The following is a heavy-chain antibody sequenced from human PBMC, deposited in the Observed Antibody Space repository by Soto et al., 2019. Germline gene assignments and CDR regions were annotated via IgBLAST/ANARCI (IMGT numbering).Heavy chain of an antibody. J-gene: IGHJ5*02. CDR3: TTYHGDYNFDH. D-gene: IGHD4-17*01. V-gene: IGHV1-24*01. CDR2: FDPEEAET. CDR1: GYTLNEVA. Sequence: QVQLVQSGAEVKKPGASVKVSCKVSGYTLNEVAMHWVRQAPGKGLEWLGGFDPEEAETIYAQHFQGRVTMTEDTSTDTVYMELSSLRSEDTALYFCTTYHGDYNFDHWGQGTLVTVSS.